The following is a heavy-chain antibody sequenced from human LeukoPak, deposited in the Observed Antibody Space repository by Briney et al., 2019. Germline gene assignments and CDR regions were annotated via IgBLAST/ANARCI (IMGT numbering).Heavy chain of an antibody. J-gene: IGHJ4*02. D-gene: IGHD3-22*01. Sequence: GGSLSLSCAASGFSFSSYAMGWVRRAPGKGLEWVSTVNENGGRTYYADSVKGRFTMSRDNSKDTLYLQMNSLRAEDTAVYYCAKEGRPKSGGGYYDYWGQGTRVTVSS. CDR3: AKEGRPKSGGGYYDY. CDR1: GFSFSSYA. CDR2: VNENGGRT. V-gene: IGHV3-23*01.